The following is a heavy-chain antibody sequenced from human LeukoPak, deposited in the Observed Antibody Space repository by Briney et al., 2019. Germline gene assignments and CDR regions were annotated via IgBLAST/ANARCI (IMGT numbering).Heavy chain of an antibody. CDR1: GFTFNYYS. CDR2: IRSRDGTV. CDR3: VRDQAYAFDI. Sequence: GGSLRLSCVASGFTFNYYSMNWARQAPGKGLEWISYIRSRDGTVSYADSVEGRFTISTDTAKTSLFLQMNGLSADDTAVCYCVRDQAYAFDIWGQGTMVTVSS. V-gene: IGHV3-48*01. J-gene: IGHJ3*02.